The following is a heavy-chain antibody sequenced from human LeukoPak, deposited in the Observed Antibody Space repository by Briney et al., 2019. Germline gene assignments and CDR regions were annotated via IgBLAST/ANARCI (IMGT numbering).Heavy chain of an antibody. D-gene: IGHD3-16*02. Sequence: SETVSLTCAVYGGSFSGYYWSWIRQPPGKGLEWIGEINHSGSTNYNPSLKSRVTISVDTSKNQFSLKLSSVTAADTAVYYCARKEVWGSYRDAFDIWGQGTMVTVSS. CDR1: GGSFSGYY. CDR2: INHSGST. J-gene: IGHJ3*02. V-gene: IGHV4-34*01. CDR3: ARKEVWGSYRDAFDI.